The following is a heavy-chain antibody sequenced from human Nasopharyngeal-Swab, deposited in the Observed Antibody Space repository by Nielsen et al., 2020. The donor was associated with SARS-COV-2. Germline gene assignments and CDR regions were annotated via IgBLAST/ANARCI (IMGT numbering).Heavy chain of an antibody. V-gene: IGHV3-33*01. CDR3: AAAPSGDSGGY. D-gene: IGHD4-17*01. Sequence: GESLKISCAASGFIFSNYGMHWVRQAPGKGLEWVAVIWYDGSNKYYAGSVKGRFTISRDNSKNTLYLQMNSLRADDTAVYYCAAAPSGDSGGYWGQGTLVTVSS. CDR2: IWYDGSNK. CDR1: GFIFSNYG. J-gene: IGHJ4*02.